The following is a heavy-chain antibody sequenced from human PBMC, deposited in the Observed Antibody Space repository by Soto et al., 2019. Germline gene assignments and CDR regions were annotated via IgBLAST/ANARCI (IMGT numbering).Heavy chain of an antibody. CDR3: TRGGDSSRTGWFDP. Sequence: SETLSLTCTVSGGSISSGGYYWSWIRQPPGKGLEWIGNIYYSGSTNYNPSLKSRVTISEDTSKNQFSLKLRSVTAADTAVYYCTRGGDSSRTGWFDPWGQGTLVTVSS. CDR1: GGSISSGGYY. V-gene: IGHV4-61*08. J-gene: IGHJ5*02. CDR2: IYYSGST. D-gene: IGHD6-13*01.